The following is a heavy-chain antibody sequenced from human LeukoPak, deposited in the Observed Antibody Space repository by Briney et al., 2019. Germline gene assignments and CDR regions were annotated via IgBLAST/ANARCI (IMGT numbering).Heavy chain of an antibody. CDR1: GFTFSRYA. CDR2: ISNTGVST. CDR3: VDRRYDFWSGYYRF. J-gene: IGHJ4*02. Sequence: PGGSLRLSCAASGFTFSRYAMSWVRKAPGKGLEWVSGISNTGVSTYYADSVKGRFTISRDNSKNTLYLQMNSLRAEDTAVYYCVDRRYDFWSGYYRFWGQGTLVTVSS. V-gene: IGHV3-23*01. D-gene: IGHD3-3*01.